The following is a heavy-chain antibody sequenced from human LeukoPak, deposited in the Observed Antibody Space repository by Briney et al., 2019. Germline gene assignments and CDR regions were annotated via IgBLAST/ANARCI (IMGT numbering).Heavy chain of an antibody. D-gene: IGHD4-23*01. V-gene: IGHV3-74*01. CDR2: IASDGSST. J-gene: IGHJ4*02. CDR1: GFTFSSYW. CDR3: ARGRPHGNDY. Sequence: GGSLRLSCAASGFTFSSYWMNWVRQAPGKGLVWVSRIASDGSSTTYADFVKGRFSISRDNAKNTLYLQMNSLRVEDTAVYYCARGRPHGNDYWGQGTLVTVSS.